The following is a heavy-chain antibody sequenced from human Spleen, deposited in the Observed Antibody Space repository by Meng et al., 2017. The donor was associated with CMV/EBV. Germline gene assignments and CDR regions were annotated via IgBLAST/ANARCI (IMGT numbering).Heavy chain of an antibody. V-gene: IGHV4-39*07. J-gene: IGHJ5*02. CDR1: GSISRRSYY. Sequence: GSISRRSYYWGWIRQPPGKGLEWVGSIYYSGSTYYNPSIKSRVTISVDTSKNQFSLKLSSVTAADTAVYYCARVEYSGYETNWFDPWGQGTLVTVSS. CDR2: IYYSGST. D-gene: IGHD5-12*01. CDR3: ARVEYSGYETNWFDP.